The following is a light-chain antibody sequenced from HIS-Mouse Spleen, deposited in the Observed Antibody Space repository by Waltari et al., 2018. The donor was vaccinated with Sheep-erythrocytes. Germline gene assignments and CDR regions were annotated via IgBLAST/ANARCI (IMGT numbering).Light chain of an antibody. J-gene: IGLJ3*02. CDR2: EDS. Sequence: SYELTQPPSVSVSPGQTARITCSGDALPKTYAYWYQQKSGQAPVLVNYEDSKRPSGIPERFSGSSSGTMATLTISGAQVEDDADYYCYSTDSSGNHWVFGGGTKLTVL. CDR1: ALPKTY. CDR3: YSTDSSGNHWV. V-gene: IGLV3-10*01.